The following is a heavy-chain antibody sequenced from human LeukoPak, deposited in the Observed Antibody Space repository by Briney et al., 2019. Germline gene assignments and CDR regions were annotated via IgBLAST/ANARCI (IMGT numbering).Heavy chain of an antibody. CDR2: IYYRVTS. CDR1: GDSISTYY. D-gene: IGHD5-24*01. Sequence: SETLSLTCTVSGDSISTYYWSWIRQPPGKGLEWIGYIYYRVTSDYNPSLKSRVTMSVDMSTRQISLKLSSVTAADTAVYYCATERWLQLRRAFDIWGQGTMVTVSS. J-gene: IGHJ3*02. V-gene: IGHV4-59*01. CDR3: ATERWLQLRRAFDI.